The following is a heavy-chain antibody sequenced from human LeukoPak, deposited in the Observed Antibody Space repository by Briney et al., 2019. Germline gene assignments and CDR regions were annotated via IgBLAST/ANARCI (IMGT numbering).Heavy chain of an antibody. J-gene: IGHJ1*01. CDR3: ARQAPYSSSWYSKSAEYFQH. Sequence: SETLSLTCTVSGGSTSSYYWSWIRQPPGKGLEWIGYIYYSGSTNYNPSLKSRVTISVDTSKNQFSLKLSSVTAADTAVYYCARQAPYSSSWYSKSAEYFQHWGQGTLVTVSS. D-gene: IGHD6-13*01. V-gene: IGHV4-59*08. CDR2: IYYSGST. CDR1: GGSTSSYY.